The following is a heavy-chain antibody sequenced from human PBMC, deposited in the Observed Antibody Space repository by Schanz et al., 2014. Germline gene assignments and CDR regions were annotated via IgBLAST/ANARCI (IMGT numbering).Heavy chain of an antibody. CDR2: ISYDGSNK. CDR1: GFTLSSYA. J-gene: IGHJ4*02. Sequence: QVQLVESGGGVVQPGRSLRLSCAAYGFTLSSYAMHWVRQAPGKGLEWVAVISYDGSNKYYAGSVKGRFTISRDNSKNTLYLQMNTLRAEDTAVYYCARDRGYCSGGSCLTFDYWGQGTLVTVSS. D-gene: IGHD2-15*01. V-gene: IGHV3-30-3*01. CDR3: ARDRGYCSGGSCLTFDY.